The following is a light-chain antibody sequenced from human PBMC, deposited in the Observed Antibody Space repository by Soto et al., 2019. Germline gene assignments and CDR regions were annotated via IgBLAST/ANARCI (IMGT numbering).Light chain of an antibody. V-gene: IGKV1-5*01. CDR2: DAS. CDR1: QSMNDW. CDR3: LRYNAFSQT. Sequence: DIQMTQSPSTLSASLGDRVTITCRASQSMNDWLAWYQQKPGKAPKVLIYDASSLQSGVPSRFSGSRSGTEFTLTIDSLQPDDVATSYCLRYNAFSQTFGQGTKVEI. J-gene: IGKJ1*01.